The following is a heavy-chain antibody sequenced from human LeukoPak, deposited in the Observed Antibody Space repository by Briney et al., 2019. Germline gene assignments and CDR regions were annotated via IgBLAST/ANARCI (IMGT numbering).Heavy chain of an antibody. CDR3: ARDQGIYNHRIIDS. D-gene: IGHD5-12*01. CDR2: ISAYNGNT. CDR1: GYTFTTYF. Sequence: ASVKVSCKASGYTFTTYFIHWVRQAPGHALEWMGWISAYNGNTNFAQEFQGRVTMTTDTSTSTASMELRSLRSDDTAVYYCARDQGIYNHRIIDSWGQGTLVTVSS. J-gene: IGHJ4*02. V-gene: IGHV1-18*04.